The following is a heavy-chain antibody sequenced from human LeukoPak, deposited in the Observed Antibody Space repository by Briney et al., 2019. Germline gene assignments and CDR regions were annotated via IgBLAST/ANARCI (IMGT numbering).Heavy chain of an antibody. V-gene: IGHV3-9*01. J-gene: IGHJ4*02. CDR1: GFAFDDYA. CDR3: AREELVVPEYYFDY. D-gene: IGHD2-15*01. CDR2: ISWNSYST. Sequence: GGSLRLSCAASGFAFDDYAMHWVRQAPGKGLEWVSGISWNSYSTDYADSVKGRFTISRDNAKNSLYLQMNSLRAEDTAVYYCAREELVVPEYYFDYWGQGTLVTVSS.